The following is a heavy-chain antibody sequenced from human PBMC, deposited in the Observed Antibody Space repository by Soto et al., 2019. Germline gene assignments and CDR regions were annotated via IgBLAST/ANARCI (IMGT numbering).Heavy chain of an antibody. CDR2: IWYDGSNK. CDR3: ARGGRTYYYDSSGYYPDGY. D-gene: IGHD3-22*01. J-gene: IGHJ4*02. CDR1: GFTFSSYG. V-gene: IGHV3-33*01. Sequence: QVQLVESGGGVVQPGRSLRLSCAASGFTFSSYGMHWVRQAPGKGLEWVAVIWYDGSNKYYADSVKGRFTISRDNSKNXLXXQMNSLRAEDTAVYYCARGGRTYYYDSSGYYPDGYWGQGTLVTVSS.